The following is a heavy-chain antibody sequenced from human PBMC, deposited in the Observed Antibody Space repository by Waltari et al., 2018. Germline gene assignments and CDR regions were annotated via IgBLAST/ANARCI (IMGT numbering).Heavy chain of an antibody. J-gene: IGHJ6*03. V-gene: IGHV4-39*01. Sequence: QLQLQESGPGLVKPSETLSLTCSVSGASITNSNSYWSWIRQPPGKGLEWIGSIYYRGSTYPSPALKSRVTISLDTTKNQFSLKVSSVTVSDTSIYFCARNMESPYNAPYYFYYMDVWGKGTTVTVSS. CDR3: ARNMESPYNAPYYFYYMDV. CDR2: IYYRGST. D-gene: IGHD3-10*01. CDR1: GASITNSNSY.